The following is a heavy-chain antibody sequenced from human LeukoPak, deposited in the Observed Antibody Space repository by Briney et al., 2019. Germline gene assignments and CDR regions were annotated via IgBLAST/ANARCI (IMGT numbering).Heavy chain of an antibody. J-gene: IGHJ4*02. V-gene: IGHV3-21*01. CDR1: GFTFGDYS. CDR2: IPSDSSHT. D-gene: IGHD6-6*01. Sequence: PGGSLRLSCAASGFTFGDYSMNWVRQAPGKGLEWVSSIPSDSSHTYYVDSVKGRFTISRDNAKNSLYLQMNSLRAEDTALYYCARHRRIADRPLFAYWGQATLVTVSS. CDR3: ARHRRIADRPLFAY.